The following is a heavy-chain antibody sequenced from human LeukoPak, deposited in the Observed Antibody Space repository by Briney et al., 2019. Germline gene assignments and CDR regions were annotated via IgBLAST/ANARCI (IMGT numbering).Heavy chain of an antibody. CDR3: ARDHSYASRGWSFDY. Sequence: ASVNVSSKASGYSFTNYGISWVRQAPGQGLEWMGWISAHNGNTNYAQKLQGRVTMTTDTSTSTAYMELRTLRSDDTAVYYCARDHSYASRGWSFDYWGQRNDVSVSS. CDR1: GYSFTNYG. J-gene: IGHJ4*02. CDR2: ISAHNGNT. V-gene: IGHV1-18*01. D-gene: IGHD3-16*01.